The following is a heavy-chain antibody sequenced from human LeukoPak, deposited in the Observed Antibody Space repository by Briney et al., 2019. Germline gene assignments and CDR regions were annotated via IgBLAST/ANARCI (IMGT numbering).Heavy chain of an antibody. CDR2: IYSGGST. D-gene: IGHD1-26*01. CDR3: ARVFSGSYSDYFDY. V-gene: IGHV3-66*02. CDR1: GFTVSSNY. J-gene: IGHJ4*02. Sequence: GGSLRLSCAASGFTVSSNYMSWVRQAPGKGLEWVSVIYSGGSTYYADSVKGRFTISRDNSKNTLYLQMNSLRAEYTAVYYCARVFSGSYSDYFDYWGQGTLVTVSS.